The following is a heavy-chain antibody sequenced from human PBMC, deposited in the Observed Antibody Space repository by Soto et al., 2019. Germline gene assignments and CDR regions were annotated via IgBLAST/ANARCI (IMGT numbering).Heavy chain of an antibody. V-gene: IGHV3-30-3*01. Sequence: GGSLRLSCAASGFTFSSYAMHWVRQAPGKGLEWVAVISYDGSNKYYADSVKGRFTISRDNSKNTLYLQMNSLRAEDTAVYYCARDLYSSRSFDYWGQGTLVTVSS. D-gene: IGHD6-13*01. CDR2: ISYDGSNK. J-gene: IGHJ4*02. CDR3: ARDLYSSRSFDY. CDR1: GFTFSSYA.